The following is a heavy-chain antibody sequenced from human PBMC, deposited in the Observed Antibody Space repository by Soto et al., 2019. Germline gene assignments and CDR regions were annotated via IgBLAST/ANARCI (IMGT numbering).Heavy chain of an antibody. CDR2: IYHSGST. V-gene: IGHV4-30-2*01. D-gene: IGHD6-13*01. Sequence: QLQLQESGSGLVKPSQTLSLTCAVSGGSISSGGYSWSWIRQPPGKGLEWIGYIYHSGSTPYNPPHKSRVTISVDRSKNQFSLNLSSVTAADTSVYYCTRTYSSSWTHDYWGQRTLVTVSS. CDR3: TRTYSSSWTHDY. J-gene: IGHJ4*02. CDR1: GGSISSGGYS.